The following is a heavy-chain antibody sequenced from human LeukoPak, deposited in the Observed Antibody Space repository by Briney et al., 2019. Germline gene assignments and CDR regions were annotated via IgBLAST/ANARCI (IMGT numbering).Heavy chain of an antibody. J-gene: IGHJ6*03. CDR3: ARDGPGRYDSSGYYYVYYYYYMDV. V-gene: IGHV1-2*02. CDR1: GYTFTGYY. Sequence: ASVKVSCKASGYTFTGYYMHWVRQAPGQGLEWMGWINPNSGGTNYAQKFQGRVTMTRDTSISTAYMELRSLRSDDTAVYYCARDGPGRYDSSGYYYVYYYYYMDVWGKGTTVTVSS. D-gene: IGHD3-22*01. CDR2: INPNSGGT.